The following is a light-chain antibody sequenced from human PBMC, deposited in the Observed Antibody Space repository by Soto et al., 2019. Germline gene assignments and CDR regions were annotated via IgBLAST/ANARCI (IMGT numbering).Light chain of an antibody. CDR2: DVS. J-gene: IGLJ1*01. CDR1: SSDGGFSNY. V-gene: IGLV2-14*01. Sequence: QSVLTQPASVSGSPGQSITISCTGTSSDGGFSNYVFWYQQHPGKAPKLIISDVSNRPSGVSNRFSGSKSGNTASLTISGLQAEDEADYYCSSYTSSSTDVFGTGTKVTVL. CDR3: SSYTSSSTDV.